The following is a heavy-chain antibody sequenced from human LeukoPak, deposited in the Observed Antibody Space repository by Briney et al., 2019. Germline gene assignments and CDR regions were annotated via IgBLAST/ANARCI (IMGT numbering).Heavy chain of an antibody. CDR3: ARHVAYLYYDILTGYPPHYFDY. J-gene: IGHJ4*02. D-gene: IGHD3-9*01. CDR2: IYYSGST. CDR1: GGSISSSSYY. Sequence: SETLSLTCTVSGGSISSSSYYWGWIRQPPGKGLEWIGSIYYSGSTYYNPSLKSRVTISADTSKNQFSLKLSSVTAADTAVYYCARHVAYLYYDILTGYPPHYFDYWGQGTLVTVSS. V-gene: IGHV4-39*01.